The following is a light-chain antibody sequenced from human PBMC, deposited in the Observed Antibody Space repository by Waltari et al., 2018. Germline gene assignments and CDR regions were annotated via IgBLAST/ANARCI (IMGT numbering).Light chain of an antibody. J-gene: IGKJ4*01. CDR1: QSVSSY. V-gene: IGKV3-11*01. CDR2: DAS. CDR3: QQRSNWPLT. Sequence: ELVLTQSPATLSLSPGERAPLRFRASQSVSSYLAWYQQKPGQAPRLLIYDASNRATGIPARFSGSGSGTDFTLTISSLEPEDFAVYYCQQRSNWPLTFGGGTKVEIK.